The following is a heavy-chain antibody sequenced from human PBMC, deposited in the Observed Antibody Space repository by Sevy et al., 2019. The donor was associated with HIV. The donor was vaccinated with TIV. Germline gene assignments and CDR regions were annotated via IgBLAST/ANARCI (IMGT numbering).Heavy chain of an antibody. D-gene: IGHD6-6*01. CDR2: IYYSGST. CDR1: GGSISSSSYY. J-gene: IGHJ4*02. Sequence: SETLSLTCTVSGGSISSSSYYWGWIRQPPGKGLEWIGSIYYSGSTYYNPSLKSRVTISVDTSKNQFSLKLSSVTAAETAVEYFARPSFVFKDFDYWGQGTLVTVSS. CDR3: ARPSFVFKDFDY. V-gene: IGHV4-39*01.